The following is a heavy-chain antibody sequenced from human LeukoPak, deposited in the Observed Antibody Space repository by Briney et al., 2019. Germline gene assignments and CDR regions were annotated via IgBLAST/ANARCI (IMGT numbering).Heavy chain of an antibody. CDR3: ARSRSITMVRGVFPSLDY. V-gene: IGHV1-2*06. D-gene: IGHD3-10*01. Sequence: ASVKVSFKASGYTFTGYYMHWVRQAPGQGLEWMGRINPNSGGTNYAHKFQGRVTMTRDTPISTAYMELSRLRSDDTAVYYCARSRSITMVRGVFPSLDYWGQGTLVTVSS. J-gene: IGHJ4*02. CDR1: GYTFTGYY. CDR2: INPNSGGT.